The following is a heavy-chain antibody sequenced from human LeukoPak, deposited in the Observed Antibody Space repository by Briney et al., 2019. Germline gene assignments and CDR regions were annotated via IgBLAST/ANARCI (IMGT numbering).Heavy chain of an antibody. CDR2: IIPIFGTA. J-gene: IGHJ5*02. Sequence: GASVKVSCKASGGTFSSYAISWVRQAPGQGLEWMGGIIPIFGTANYAQKFQGRVTITADESTSTAYMELSSLRSEDTAVYYCARTNAPRRRLNWLDPWGQGTLVTVSS. D-gene: IGHD2-8*01. V-gene: IGHV1-69*13. CDR1: GGTFSSYA. CDR3: ARTNAPRRRLNWLDP.